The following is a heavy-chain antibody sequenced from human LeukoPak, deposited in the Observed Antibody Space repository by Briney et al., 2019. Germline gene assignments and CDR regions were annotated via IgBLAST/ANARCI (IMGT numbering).Heavy chain of an antibody. V-gene: IGHV4-39*07. CDR2: IYYSGST. J-gene: IGHJ4*02. D-gene: IGHD3-22*01. CDR3: ARATYYYDSSGYYTLDY. Sequence: SETLSLTCTVSGGSISSSSYYWGWIRQPPGKGLEWIGSIYYSGSTYYNPSLKSRVTISVDTSKNQFSLKLSSVTAADTAVYYCARATYYYDSSGYYTLDYWGQGTLVTVSS. CDR1: GGSISSSSYY.